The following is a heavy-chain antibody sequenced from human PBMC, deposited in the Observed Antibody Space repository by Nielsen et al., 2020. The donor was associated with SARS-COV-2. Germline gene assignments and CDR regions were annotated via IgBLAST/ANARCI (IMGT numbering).Heavy chain of an antibody. Sequence: GESLKISCAASGFTVSSNYMSWVRQAPGKGLEWVSVIYSGGSTYYADSVKGRFTISRDNSKNTLYLQMNSLRAEDTAVYYCARAYGSGSYYPQPLYYWGQGTLVTVSS. V-gene: IGHV3-66*01. CDR3: ARAYGSGSYYPQPLYY. CDR2: IYSGGST. J-gene: IGHJ4*02. CDR1: GFTVSSNY. D-gene: IGHD3-10*01.